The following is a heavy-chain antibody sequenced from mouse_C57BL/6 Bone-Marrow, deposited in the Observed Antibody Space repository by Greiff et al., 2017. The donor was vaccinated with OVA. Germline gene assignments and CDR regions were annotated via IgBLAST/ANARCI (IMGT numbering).Heavy chain of an antibody. CDR3: AREGPITTVVAQDYFDY. CDR2: INPNNGGT. Sequence: VQLQQSGPELVKPGASVKMSCKASGYTFTDYNMHWVKQSHGKSLEWIGYINPNNGGTSYNQKFKGKATLTVNKSSSTAYMELRSLTSEDSAVYYCAREGPITTVVAQDYFDYWGQGTTLTVSS. CDR1: GYTFTDYN. V-gene: IGHV1-22*01. D-gene: IGHD1-1*01. J-gene: IGHJ2*01.